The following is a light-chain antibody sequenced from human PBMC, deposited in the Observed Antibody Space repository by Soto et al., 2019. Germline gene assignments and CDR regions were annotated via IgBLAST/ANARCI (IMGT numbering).Light chain of an antibody. CDR1: QSVNTF. Sequence: DIQMTQSPSSLSASLGDRVTITCRASQSVNTFLNWYQQLPGRAPKVLIYAASSLQSGVPSRFSGSGYGTDFALTISNLQPEDFATYFCQQLYSYPLTFGGGTTVEF. CDR3: QQLYSYPLT. CDR2: AAS. J-gene: IGKJ4*01. V-gene: IGKV1-39*01.